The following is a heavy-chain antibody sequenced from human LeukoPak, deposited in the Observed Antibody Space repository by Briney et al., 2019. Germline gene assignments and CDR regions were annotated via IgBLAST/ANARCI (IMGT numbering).Heavy chain of an antibody. D-gene: IGHD6-13*01. Sequence: ASVKVSCKASGYTFVACGISWVRQAPGQGLEWMGRISAYNGNTNYAQKLQGRVTMTTDTSTSTAYMELRSLRSDDTAVYYCARVVAAAKGGSYYYYYMDVWGKGTTVTVSS. CDR2: ISAYNGNT. V-gene: IGHV1-18*01. CDR3: ARVVAAAKGGSYYYYYMDV. J-gene: IGHJ6*03. CDR1: GYTFVACG.